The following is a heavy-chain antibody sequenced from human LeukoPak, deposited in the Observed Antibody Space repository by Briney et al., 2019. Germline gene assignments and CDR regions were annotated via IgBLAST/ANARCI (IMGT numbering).Heavy chain of an antibody. CDR3: AELGITMIGGV. D-gene: IGHD3-10*02. CDR1: GFTFSSYE. CDR2: ISSSGSTI. V-gene: IGHV3-48*03. J-gene: IGHJ6*04. Sequence: GSLRLSCATSGFTFSSYERNWVRQAPGKGLEWVSYISSSGSTIYYADSVKGRFTISRDNAKNSLYLQMNSLRAEDTAVYYCAELGITMIGGVWGKGTTVTISS.